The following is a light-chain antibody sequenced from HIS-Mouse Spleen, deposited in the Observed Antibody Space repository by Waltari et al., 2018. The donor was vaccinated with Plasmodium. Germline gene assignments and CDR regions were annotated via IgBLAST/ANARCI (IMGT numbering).Light chain of an antibody. CDR2: KDS. J-gene: IGLJ2*01. V-gene: IGLV3-25*03. CDR3: QSADSSGTYRV. CDR1: ALPKQY. Sequence: SYELTQPPSVSVSPRQTARITCSGHALPKQYASWYQQKPGQAPVLVIYKDSERPSGIPERFSGSSSGTTVTLTISGVQAEDEADYYCQSADSSGTYRVFGGGTKLTVL.